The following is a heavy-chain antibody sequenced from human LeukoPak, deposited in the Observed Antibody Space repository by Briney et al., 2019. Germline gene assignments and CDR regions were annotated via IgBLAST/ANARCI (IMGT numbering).Heavy chain of an antibody. CDR2: ISGSGGST. J-gene: IGHJ4*02. D-gene: IGHD1-26*01. CDR1: GFTFSSYG. CDR3: AKDEELVPVGYFDY. Sequence: PGGSLRLSCAASGFTFSSYGMSWVRQAPGKGLEWVSAISGSGGSTYYADSVKGRFTISRDNSKNTLYLQMNSLRAEDTAVYYCAKDEELVPVGYFDYWGQGTLVTVSS. V-gene: IGHV3-23*01.